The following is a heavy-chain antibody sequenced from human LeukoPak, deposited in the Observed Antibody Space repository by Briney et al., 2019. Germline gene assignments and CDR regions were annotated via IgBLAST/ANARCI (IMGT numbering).Heavy chain of an antibody. CDR2: IFTSGST. CDR1: GVSISSSSYY. Sequence: SETLSLTCTVSGVSISSSSYYWSWIRQPAGKGLEWIGRIFTSGSTNYNPSLKSRVTMSVDTSENQFSLKLSSVTAADTAVYYCARESRRSYCNEYWGQGTLVTVSS. V-gene: IGHV4-61*02. J-gene: IGHJ4*02. D-gene: IGHD3-10*01. CDR3: ARESRRSYCNEY.